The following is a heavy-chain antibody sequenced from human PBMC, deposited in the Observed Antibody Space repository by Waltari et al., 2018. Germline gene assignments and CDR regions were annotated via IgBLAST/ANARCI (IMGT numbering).Heavy chain of an antibody. CDR1: GFPFSSNW. CDR2: IKEDGSEK. J-gene: IGHJ1*01. Sequence: EVKLVESGGGLVQRGGSLGLSCAAAGFPFSSNWMRWVRQAPGKGLEWVANIKEDGSEKYYVDSVKGRFTVSRDNAKNALFLQMNSLRAEDTAVYFCVRDRIWFRESIEHWGQGTLVTVSS. CDR3: VRDRIWFRESIEH. D-gene: IGHD3-10*01. V-gene: IGHV3-7*01.